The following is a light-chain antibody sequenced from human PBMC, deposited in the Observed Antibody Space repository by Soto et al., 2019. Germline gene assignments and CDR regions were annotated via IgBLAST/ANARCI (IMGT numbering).Light chain of an antibody. J-gene: IGKJ5*01. CDR1: QSVSSY. CDR3: QQRSNWPIS. Sequence: EIVLTQSPATLSLSPGERATLSCRTSQSVSSYFAWYQQKPGRAPRLLIYDAFSRATGIPARFIGSGTGTDFTLTISSLEPEDFAIYYCQQRSNWPISFGQGTRLEIK. V-gene: IGKV3-11*01. CDR2: DAF.